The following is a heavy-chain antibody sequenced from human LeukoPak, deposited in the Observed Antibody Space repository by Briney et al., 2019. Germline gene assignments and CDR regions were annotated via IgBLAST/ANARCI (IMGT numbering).Heavy chain of an antibody. Sequence: SSETLSLTCAVYGGSFSGYYWSWIRQPPGKGLEWIGYIYYSGSTNYNPSLKSRVTISVDTSKNQFSLKLSSVTAADTAVYYCARDPTPLYSGYGKDYYYGMDDWGQGTTVTVSS. CDR1: GGSFSGYY. J-gene: IGHJ6*02. CDR3: ARDPTPLYSGYGKDYYYGMDD. D-gene: IGHD5-12*01. CDR2: IYYSGST. V-gene: IGHV4-59*01.